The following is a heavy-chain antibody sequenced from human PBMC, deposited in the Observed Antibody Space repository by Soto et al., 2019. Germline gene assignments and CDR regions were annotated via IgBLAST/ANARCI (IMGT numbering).Heavy chain of an antibody. CDR1: GFSFSSYW. D-gene: IGHD2-21*01. CDR3: VVDCGGDCYANNWFDP. V-gene: IGHV3-7*01. J-gene: IGHJ5*02. Sequence: GGSLRLSCAASGFSFSSYWMSWVRQAPGKGLEWVANIKQDGSEKDYVDSVKGRFTISRDNAKNSLYLQMNSLRAEDTAVYYCVVDCGGDCYANNWFDPWGQGTLVTVSS. CDR2: IKQDGSEK.